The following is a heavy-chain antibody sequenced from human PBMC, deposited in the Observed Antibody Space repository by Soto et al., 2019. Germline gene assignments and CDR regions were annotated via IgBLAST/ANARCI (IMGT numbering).Heavy chain of an antibody. J-gene: IGHJ4*02. CDR3: AKDPRGIVGAGAWLDS. CDR1: GFSFSSYA. CDR2: IAYDGSDM. D-gene: IGHD1-26*01. V-gene: IGHV3-30*18. Sequence: ESGGDVVQPGRSLRLSCAASGFSFSSYAIHWVRQAPGKGLEWVAVIAYDGSDMYYGDSVKGRFTISRDNSKKTLYLQMNSLRPDDTAVYYCAKDPRGIVGAGAWLDSWGQGTLVIVSS.